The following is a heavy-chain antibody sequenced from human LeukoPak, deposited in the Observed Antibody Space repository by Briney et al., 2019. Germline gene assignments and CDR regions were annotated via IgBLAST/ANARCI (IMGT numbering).Heavy chain of an antibody. CDR1: SYTFTSYY. J-gene: IGHJ6*02. Sequence: ASVTVSCKASSYTFTSYYMHWVRQAPGQGLEWMGIINPSGGSTSYAQKFQGRVTMTRDTSTSTIYVELSSLRSEDTAVYYCAREYSSNPHLYYYGMDVWGQGTTVTVSS. CDR2: INPSGGST. CDR3: AREYSSNPHLYYYGMDV. V-gene: IGHV1-46*01. D-gene: IGHD6-13*01.